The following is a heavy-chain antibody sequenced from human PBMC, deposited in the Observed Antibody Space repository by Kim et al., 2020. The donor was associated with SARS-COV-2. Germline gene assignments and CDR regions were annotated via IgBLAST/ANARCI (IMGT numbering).Heavy chain of an antibody. V-gene: IGHV1-46*01. CDR1: GYTFTSYY. CDR2: INPSGGST. CDR3: ARGGGSGGSWQRYFDY. Sequence: ASVKVSCKASGYTFTSYYMHWVRQAPGQGLEWMGIINPSGGSTSYAQKFQGRVTMTRDTSTSTVYMELSSLRSEDTAVYYCARGGGSGGSWQRYFDYWGQGTLVTVSS. J-gene: IGHJ4*02. D-gene: IGHD2-15*01.